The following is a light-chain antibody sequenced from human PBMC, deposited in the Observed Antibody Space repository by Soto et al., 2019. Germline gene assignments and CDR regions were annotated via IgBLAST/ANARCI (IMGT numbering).Light chain of an antibody. CDR1: SSDVGGYNF. J-gene: IGLJ1*01. CDR2: EVN. V-gene: IGLV2-8*01. CDR3: TSYAGSNIDV. Sequence: QSALTQPPSASGSPGQSVTISCTGTSSDVGGYNFVSWYQHHPGKAPKLIIYEVNKRPSGVPNRFSGSKSGNTASLTVSGLQAEDEADYYCTSYAGSNIDVFGTGTKLTVL.